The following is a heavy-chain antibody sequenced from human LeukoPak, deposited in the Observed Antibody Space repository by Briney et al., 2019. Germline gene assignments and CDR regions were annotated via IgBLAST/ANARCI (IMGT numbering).Heavy chain of an antibody. CDR2: ISNDGGNK. CDR1: GFTFSSYA. V-gene: IGHV3-30-3*01. D-gene: IGHD2-8*02. Sequence: PGGSLRLSCVASGFTFSSYAMRWVRQAPGKGLEWVAVISNDGGNKNYADSVKGRFTISRDNSKNTLYLQMNSLRAEDTAVFYCARDASRTGDYFDYWGQGTLVTVSS. CDR3: ARDASRTGDYFDY. J-gene: IGHJ4*02.